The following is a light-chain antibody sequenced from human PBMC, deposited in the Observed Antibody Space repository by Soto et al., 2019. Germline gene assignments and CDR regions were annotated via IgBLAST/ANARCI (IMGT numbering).Light chain of an antibody. J-gene: IGKJ1*01. V-gene: IGKV4-1*01. CDR3: QQYYSTPWT. CDR1: QSVLYSSTNKNY. CDR2: WAS. Sequence: DIVMTQSPDSLAVSLAERATINCKSTQSVLYSSTNKNYLAWYQQKPRQPPKLLIYWASTRESGVPDRFSGSGSGTDFTLTITSLQAEDVGVYYCQQYYSTPWTFGQGTKVEIK.